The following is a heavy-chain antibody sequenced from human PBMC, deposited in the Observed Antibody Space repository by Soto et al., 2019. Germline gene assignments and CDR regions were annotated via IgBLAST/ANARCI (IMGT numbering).Heavy chain of an antibody. CDR1: GYTFTSYG. D-gene: IGHD3-10*01. J-gene: IGHJ6*02. CDR2: ISAYNGNT. CDR3: ARGTMVRGYYYYYGMDV. Sequence: QVQLVQSGAEVKKPGASVKVSCKASGYTFTSYGISWVRQAPGQGLEWMGWISAYNGNTNYAQKLQGRVTMTTDTSTSTAYMELRSLTSDDTAVYYCARGTMVRGYYYYYGMDVWGQGTTVTVSS. V-gene: IGHV1-18*01.